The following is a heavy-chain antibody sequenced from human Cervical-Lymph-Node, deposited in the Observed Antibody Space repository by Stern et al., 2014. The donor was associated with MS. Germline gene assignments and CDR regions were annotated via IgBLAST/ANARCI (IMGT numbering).Heavy chain of an antibody. CDR3: ARGYYDYWSGFHFNGMDV. V-gene: IGHV4-59*08. Sequence: QVQLQESGPGLVKPSETLSLTCTVSGGSISSYYWSWIRQPPGKGLEWIGYIHYSGNTNYNPSLKSRVTLSVDTSKTHFSLKLGSVTAADTAVYYCARGYYDYWSGFHFNGMDVWGQGTTVTVSS. D-gene: IGHD3-3*01. CDR2: IHYSGNT. J-gene: IGHJ6*02. CDR1: GGSISSYY.